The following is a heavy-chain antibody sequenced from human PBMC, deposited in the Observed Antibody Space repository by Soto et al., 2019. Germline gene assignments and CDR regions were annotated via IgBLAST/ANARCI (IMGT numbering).Heavy chain of an antibody. J-gene: IGHJ4*02. CDR1: GGTFSNYA. Sequence: QVQLVQSGAEVKMPGSSVKVSCKASGGTFSNYAVNWVRQAPGQGLEWMGGIIPIFGTTNTAQKFQGRVTIKADESTSTVFMELSSLRSEDTAMYYCAQVYLTTVTTRWGQGTLVTVSS. V-gene: IGHV1-69*12. D-gene: IGHD4-17*01. CDR2: IIPIFGTT. CDR3: AQVYLTTVTTR.